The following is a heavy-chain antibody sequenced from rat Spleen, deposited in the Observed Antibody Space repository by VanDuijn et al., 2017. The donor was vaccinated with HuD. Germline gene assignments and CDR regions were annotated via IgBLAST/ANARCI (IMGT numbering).Heavy chain of an antibody. J-gene: IGHJ2*01. Sequence: EVQLVESGGGLVQPRRSLKLSCAASGFTFSNYYMAWVRQAPKKGLEWVASISYEGSSTYYGDSVKGRFTISRDNAKNTLYLQMNSLRSEDTATYYCTRPPYNNHFDYWGQGVMVTASS. CDR1: GFTFSNYY. D-gene: IGHD1-10*01. CDR2: ISYEGSST. CDR3: TRPPYNNHFDY. V-gene: IGHV5-22*01.